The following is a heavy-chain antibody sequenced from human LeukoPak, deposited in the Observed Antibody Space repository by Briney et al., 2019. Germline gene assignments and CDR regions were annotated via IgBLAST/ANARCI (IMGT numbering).Heavy chain of an antibody. CDR1: GFTFSSYW. Sequence: GGSLRLSCAASGFTFSSYWMHWVRQAPGKGLEWVSAISGSGGSTYYADSVKGRFTISRDNSKNTLYLQMNSLRAEDTAVYYCAKGIAAAGIGGDYWGQGTLVTVSS. D-gene: IGHD6-13*01. V-gene: IGHV3-23*01. CDR3: AKGIAAAGIGGDY. J-gene: IGHJ4*02. CDR2: ISGSGGST.